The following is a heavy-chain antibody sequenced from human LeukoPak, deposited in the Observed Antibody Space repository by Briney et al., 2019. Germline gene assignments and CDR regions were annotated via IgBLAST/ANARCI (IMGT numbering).Heavy chain of an antibody. V-gene: IGHV1-24*01. CDR3: ATGVYCAPTTCPGYGNYYYFMDV. Sequence: GASVKVSCKVSGFTLSELSIHWVRQAPGKGLEWVGGFDPKDGDTVYAERFRDRVILTDDRSANTAYMDLSSLGADDTAVYYCATGVYCAPTTCPGYGNYYYFMDVWGEGTTVTV. CDR1: GFTLSELS. J-gene: IGHJ6*03. D-gene: IGHD2-21*01. CDR2: FDPKDGDT.